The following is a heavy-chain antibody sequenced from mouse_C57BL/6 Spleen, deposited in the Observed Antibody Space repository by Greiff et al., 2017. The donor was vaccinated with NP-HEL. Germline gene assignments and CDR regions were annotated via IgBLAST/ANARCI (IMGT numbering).Heavy chain of an antibody. V-gene: IGHV1-69*01. CDR2: IDPSDSYT. CDR3: ARKGRRDAMDY. CDR1: GYTFTSYW. J-gene: IGHJ4*01. Sequence: QVQLQQPGAELVMPGASVKLSCKASGYTFTSYWMHWVKQRPGQGLEWIGEIDPSDSYTNYNQKFKGKSTVTVDKSSSTAYMQLSSLTSEDAAVYYCARKGRRDAMDYWGQGTSVTVSS.